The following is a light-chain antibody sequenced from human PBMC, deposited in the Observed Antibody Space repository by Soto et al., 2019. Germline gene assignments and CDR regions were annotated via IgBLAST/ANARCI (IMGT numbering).Light chain of an antibody. V-gene: IGLV1-51*01. CDR1: SSNIGNNY. CDR3: STWDNSLSAGGV. CDR2: DND. J-gene: IGLJ2*01. Sequence: QSVLTQPPSVSAAPGQKVTISCSGSSSNIGNNYVSCYQQLPGTAPTILIYDNDKRPSGIPDRFSGSKSGTSATLGITGLQTGDEADYYCSTWDNSLSAGGVFGAGTKLTVL.